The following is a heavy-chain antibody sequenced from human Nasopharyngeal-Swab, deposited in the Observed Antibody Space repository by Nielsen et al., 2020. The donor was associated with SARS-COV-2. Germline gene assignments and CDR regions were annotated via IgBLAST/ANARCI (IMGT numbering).Heavy chain of an antibody. Sequence: KVSCKGSGYSFTSYWIGWVRQMPGKGLEWMGIIYPGDSDTRYSPSFQGQVTISADKSISTAYLQWSSLKASDTAMYYCARPYTYYYGSGSYSPPFYWGQGTLVTLSS. CDR2: IYPGDSDT. V-gene: IGHV5-51*01. D-gene: IGHD3-10*01. CDR3: ARPYTYYYGSGSYSPPFY. J-gene: IGHJ4*02. CDR1: GYSFTSYW.